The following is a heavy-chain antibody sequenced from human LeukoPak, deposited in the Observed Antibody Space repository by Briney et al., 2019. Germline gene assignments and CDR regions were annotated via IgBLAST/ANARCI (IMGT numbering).Heavy chain of an antibody. J-gene: IGHJ6*03. CDR2: IYSGSST. CDR3: ARVPYGNYHYYYMDV. CDR1: GFTFSDYD. D-gene: IGHD3-10*01. V-gene: IGHV3-53*01. Sequence: GGSLRLSCAASGFTFSDYDMHWVRQAPGKGLEWVSLIYSGSSTYYANSVKGRFTISRDNSKNTVYLQMNSLRAEDTAVYYCARVPYGNYHYYYMDVWGKGTTVTVSS.